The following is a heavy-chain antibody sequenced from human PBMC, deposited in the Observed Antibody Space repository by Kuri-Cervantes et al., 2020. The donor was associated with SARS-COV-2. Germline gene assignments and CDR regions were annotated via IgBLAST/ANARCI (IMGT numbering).Heavy chain of an antibody. CDR1: GFTFSSYS. CDR3: ARRIVGVPAAIGMDG. V-gene: IGHV3-48*01. CDR2: ISSSSSTI. J-gene: IGHJ6*03. Sequence: GESLKISCAASGFTFSSYSMNWVRQAPGKGLEWVSYISSSSSTIYYADSVKGRFNISRDNAKNSLYLQMNSLRAEEKAVYYCARRIVGVPAAIGMDGWGKGTTVTVSS. D-gene: IGHD2-2*02.